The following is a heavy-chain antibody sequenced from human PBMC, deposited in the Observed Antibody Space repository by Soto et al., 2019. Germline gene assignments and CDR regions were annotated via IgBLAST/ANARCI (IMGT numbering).Heavy chain of an antibody. V-gene: IGHV3-9*01. CDR3: AKDGGIVVVPAAPYFDL. J-gene: IGHJ2*01. D-gene: IGHD2-2*01. CDR1: GFTFDDYA. CDR2: ISWNSGSI. Sequence: EVQLVESGGGLVQPGRSLRLSCAASGFTFDDYAMHWVRQAPGKGLEWVSGISWNSGSIGYADSVKGRFTISRDNAKNSLYLQMNSLRAEDTALYYCAKDGGIVVVPAAPYFDLWGRGTLVTVSS.